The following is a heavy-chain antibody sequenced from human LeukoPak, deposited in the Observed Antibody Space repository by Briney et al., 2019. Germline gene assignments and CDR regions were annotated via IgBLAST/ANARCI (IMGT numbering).Heavy chain of an antibody. J-gene: IGHJ4*02. CDR3: ARHIADYYDSSGYPDY. CDR2: IYPGDSDT. V-gene: IGHV5-51*01. D-gene: IGHD3-22*01. Sequence: GESLKISCKGSGYSFTSYWIGWVRQMPGKGLERMGIIYPGDSDTRYSPSFQGQVTISADKSISTAYLQWSSLKASDTAMYYCARHIADYYDSSGYPDYWGQGTLVTVSS. CDR1: GYSFTSYW.